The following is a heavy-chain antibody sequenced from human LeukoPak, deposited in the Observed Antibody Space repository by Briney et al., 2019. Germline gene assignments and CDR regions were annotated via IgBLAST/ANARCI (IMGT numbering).Heavy chain of an antibody. J-gene: IGHJ4*02. CDR1: GFTFSSYA. CDR2: ISGSGGST. CDR3: AKGSRGGYDSHFDY. D-gene: IGHD5-12*01. V-gene: IGHV3-23*01. Sequence: GGSLRLSCAASGFTFSSYAMSWVRQAPGKGLEWVSAISGSGGSTYYADSVKGRFTISRDDSKNALYLQMNSLRADDAAVYYCAKGSRGGYDSHFDYWGRGALVTVSS.